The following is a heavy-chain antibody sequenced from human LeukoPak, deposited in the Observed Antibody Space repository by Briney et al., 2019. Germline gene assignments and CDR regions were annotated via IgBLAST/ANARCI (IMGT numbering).Heavy chain of an antibody. J-gene: IGHJ4*02. CDR1: GGSVSSGSYY. D-gene: IGHD6-13*01. CDR3: ARRGGGPAERYSSSWGSFDY. CDR2: IYYSGST. V-gene: IGHV4-61*01. Sequence: SETLSLTCTVSGGSVSSGSYYWDWIRQPPGKGLEWIGYIYYSGSTNYNPSLKSRVTISVDTSKNQFSLKLSSVTAADTAVYYCARRGGGPAERYSSSWGSFDYWGQGTLVTVSS.